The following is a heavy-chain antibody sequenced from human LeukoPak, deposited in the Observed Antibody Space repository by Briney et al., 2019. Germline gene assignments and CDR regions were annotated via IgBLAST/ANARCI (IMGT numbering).Heavy chain of an antibody. D-gene: IGHD3-22*01. CDR2: IYSGGNT. Sequence: GGSLRLSCAASGFSVRNNYMSWVRQAPGKGLEWVSVIYSGGNTYTADSVKGRFTISRDNSKNTLYLRMNNLRAEDTAVYYCASLVTTLDYWGQGTLVTVSS. J-gene: IGHJ4*02. V-gene: IGHV3-53*01. CDR3: ASLVTTLDY. CDR1: GFSVRNNY.